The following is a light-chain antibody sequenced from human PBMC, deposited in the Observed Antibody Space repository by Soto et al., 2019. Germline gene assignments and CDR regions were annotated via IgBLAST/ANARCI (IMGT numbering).Light chain of an antibody. Sequence: EIVLTQSPGTLSLSPGERATLSCRASQSVRSSYLAWYQQKPGLAPRLLMSGASSRATGIPDRFIGSGSGTDFTLTISRLDPEDFAVYYCQQYGSSQWTFGQGTKVEIK. CDR1: QSVRSSY. V-gene: IGKV3-20*01. CDR2: GAS. J-gene: IGKJ1*01. CDR3: QQYGSSQWT.